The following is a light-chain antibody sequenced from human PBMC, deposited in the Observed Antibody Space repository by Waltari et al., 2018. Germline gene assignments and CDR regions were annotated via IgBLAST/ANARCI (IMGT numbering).Light chain of an antibody. CDR2: DVF. Sequence: QSALTQPASVSGSPGQSITISCTGASSDIGSYNLAAWYQQPPGKAPKLLVYDVFYRPSGVSNRFSASKSGNTASLTISGLQAEDEADYYCCSYAGSYTWVFGGGTKLTVL. J-gene: IGLJ3*02. CDR1: SSDIGSYNL. V-gene: IGLV2-23*02. CDR3: CSYAGSYTWV.